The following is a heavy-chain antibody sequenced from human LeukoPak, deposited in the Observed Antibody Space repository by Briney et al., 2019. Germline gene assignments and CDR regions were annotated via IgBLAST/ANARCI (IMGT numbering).Heavy chain of an antibody. D-gene: IGHD6-19*01. CDR3: SRGSGWLSVY. CDR1: GFTFGDYL. V-gene: IGHV3-49*03. J-gene: IGHJ4*02. CDR2: ISGGTT. Sequence: GGSLRLSCTASGFTFGDYLMSWFRQAQGAGLEWIGFISGGTTEYAASVKGRFTISRDDSTSIAYLQMNSLTTEDTAVYYCSRGSGWLSVYWGQGTLVTVSS.